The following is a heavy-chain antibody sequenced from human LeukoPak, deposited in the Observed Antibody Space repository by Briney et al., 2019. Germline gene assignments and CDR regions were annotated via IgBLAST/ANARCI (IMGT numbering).Heavy chain of an antibody. V-gene: IGHV4-34*01. J-gene: IGHJ4*02. D-gene: IGHD5-18*01. Sequence: PSETLSLTCAVYGGSFSGYYWSWIRQPPGKGPEWIGEINHSGSTNYNPDLKSRVTISVDTSKNQFSLKLSSVTAADTAVYYCARGVGIRYSYGNGDYWGQGTLVTVSS. CDR2: INHSGST. CDR1: GGSFSGYY. CDR3: ARGVGIRYSYGNGDY.